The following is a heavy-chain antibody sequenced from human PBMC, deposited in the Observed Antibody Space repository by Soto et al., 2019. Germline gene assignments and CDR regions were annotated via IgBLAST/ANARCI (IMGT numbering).Heavy chain of an antibody. Sequence: ASVKVSCKASGYTFTSYYMHWVRQAPGQGLEWMGIINPSGGSTSYAQKFQGRVTMTRDTSTSTVYMELSSLRSEDTAVYYCARDRYRGAPRGRWYDPWGEGTLVTASS. CDR3: ARDRYRGAPRGRWYDP. CDR2: INPSGGST. CDR1: GYTFTSYY. J-gene: IGHJ5*02. V-gene: IGHV1-46*01. D-gene: IGHD3-10*01.